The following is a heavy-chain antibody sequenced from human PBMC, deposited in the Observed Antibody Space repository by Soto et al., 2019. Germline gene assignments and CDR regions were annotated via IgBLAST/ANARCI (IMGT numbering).Heavy chain of an antibody. V-gene: IGHV1-2*02. CDR1: GYTFPGYY. J-gene: IGHJ5*01. D-gene: IGHD3-3*01. Sequence: GASVKVSCKASGYTFPGYYMHWVRQPPRQGIEWMGWINPNSGGTNYAQKFQGRVTMTRDTSNSTAYMELSRLRSDDTAVYYWARLKRRAHYVFWSSSRLNLFDSSGQGPLVTV. CDR3: ARLKRRAHYVFWSSSRLNLFDS. CDR2: INPNSGGT.